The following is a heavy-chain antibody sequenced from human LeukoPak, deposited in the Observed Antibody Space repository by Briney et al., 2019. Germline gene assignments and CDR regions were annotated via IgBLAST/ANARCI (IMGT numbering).Heavy chain of an antibody. Sequence: GGSLRLSCAASGFTFSSYAMTWVRQAPGKGLEWFSSISCSGGSTYYADSVKGRFTISRDNSKNTLFLQMNSLRAEDTAVYYCARSPTGSGWYYFDYWGQGTLVTVSS. CDR3: ARSPTGSGWYYFDY. CDR1: GFTFSSYA. CDR2: ISCSGGST. D-gene: IGHD6-19*01. J-gene: IGHJ4*02. V-gene: IGHV3-23*01.